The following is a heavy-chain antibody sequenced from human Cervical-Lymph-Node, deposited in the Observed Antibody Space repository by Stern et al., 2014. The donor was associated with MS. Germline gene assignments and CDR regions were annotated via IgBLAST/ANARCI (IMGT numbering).Heavy chain of an antibody. CDR2: ITPVFGTT. CDR3: ARGGGLVGYFDY. Sequence: QVQLMLSGAEVKKPGSSVKVSCKASGDTFSSYAINWVRQVHGQGLEWMGGITPVFGTTNYAQKFQGRVTITADKSTNTAYMELMTLRSEDTAVYYCARGGGLVGYFDYWGQGTLVSVSS. V-gene: IGHV1-69*06. CDR1: GDTFSSYA. J-gene: IGHJ4*02. D-gene: IGHD1-26*01.